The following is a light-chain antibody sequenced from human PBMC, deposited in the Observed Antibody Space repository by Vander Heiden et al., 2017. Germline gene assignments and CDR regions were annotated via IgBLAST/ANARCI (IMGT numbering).Light chain of an antibody. CDR2: WAS. CDR3: QQSSTAPIT. V-gene: IGKV4-1*01. Sequence: DIVITPSPSLLALALGERATINCKSSQSVLSSSNNKNYLAWYQQIPGQPPKLLINWASTRESGVPDRFSGSGSGTDFTLTISSLQAEDVAVYYCQQSSTAPITFGEGTKVEIK. J-gene: IGKJ4*01. CDR1: QSVLSSSNNKNY.